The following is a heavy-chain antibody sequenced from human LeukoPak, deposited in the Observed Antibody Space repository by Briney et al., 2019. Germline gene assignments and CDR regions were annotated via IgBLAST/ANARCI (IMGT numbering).Heavy chain of an antibody. CDR1: GFTVSNNY. CDR3: TSRNIAAPH. CDR2: IYSGGTT. D-gene: IGHD6-13*01. J-gene: IGHJ4*02. V-gene: IGHV3-66*02. Sequence: PGGSLRLSCAVSGFTVSNNYMSWVRQTPGKGLEWVSLIYSGGTTKYADSVKGRFTISRDNTKNTVYLQMSSLRPEDTPVYYCTSRNIAAPHWGERTLVIVSS.